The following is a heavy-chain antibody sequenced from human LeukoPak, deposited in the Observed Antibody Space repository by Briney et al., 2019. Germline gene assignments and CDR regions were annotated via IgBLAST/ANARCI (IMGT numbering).Heavy chain of an antibody. CDR2: IYYSGST. V-gene: IGHV4-59*01. CDR3: ARDSGYCSSTSCYRPHFDY. Sequence: SETLSLTCTVSGGSISSYYWSWIRQPPGKGLEWIGYIYYSGSTNYNPSLKSRVAISVDTSKNQFSLKLSSVTAADTAVYYCARDSGYCSSTSCYRPHFDYWGQGTLVTVSS. CDR1: GGSISSYY. D-gene: IGHD2-2*02. J-gene: IGHJ4*02.